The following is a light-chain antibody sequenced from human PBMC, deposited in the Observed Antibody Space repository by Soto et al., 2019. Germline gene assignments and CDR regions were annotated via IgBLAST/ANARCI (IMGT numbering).Light chain of an antibody. CDR3: QQYNNWPLT. J-gene: IGKJ4*01. CDR1: QSVSSSY. Sequence: EIVLTQSPGTLSLSPGERAILSFRASQSVSSSYLAWYRQKPGQAPRLLIYGASTRATGIPARFSGSGSGTEFTLTISSLQSEDFAVYYCQQYNNWPLTFGGGTKVDIK. CDR2: GAS. V-gene: IGKV3-15*01.